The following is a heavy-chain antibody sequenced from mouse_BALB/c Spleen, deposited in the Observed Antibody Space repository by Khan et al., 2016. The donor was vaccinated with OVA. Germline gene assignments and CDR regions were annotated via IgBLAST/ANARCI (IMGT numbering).Heavy chain of an antibody. CDR3: TRVGTATYAWFPY. CDR1: GYSFTGYY. CDR2: INPYSGAP. Sequence: EVQLQQSGPELVRPGASVKISCKASGYSFTGYYMHWVKKSHVKSLEWIGRINPYSGAPTSNQNFTDKASLTVDKTSRTAYMELHSLTSEESAVNYGTRVGTATYAWFPYWGQGTLVTVSA. D-gene: IGHD2-14*01. J-gene: IGHJ3*01. V-gene: IGHV1-18*01.